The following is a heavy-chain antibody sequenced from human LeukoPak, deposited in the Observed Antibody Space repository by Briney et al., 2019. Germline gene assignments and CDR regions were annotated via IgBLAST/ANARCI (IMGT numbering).Heavy chain of an antibody. CDR1: GGSFSGYY. Sequence: PSETLSLTCAVYGGSFSGYYWSWIRQPPGKGLEWIGEINHSGSTNYNPSLKSRVTISVDTSKNQFSLKLSSVTAADTAVYYCAKDAAVFGVVNQFDYWGQGTLVTVSS. J-gene: IGHJ4*02. CDR2: INHSGST. D-gene: IGHD3-3*01. V-gene: IGHV4-34*01. CDR3: AKDAAVFGVVNQFDY.